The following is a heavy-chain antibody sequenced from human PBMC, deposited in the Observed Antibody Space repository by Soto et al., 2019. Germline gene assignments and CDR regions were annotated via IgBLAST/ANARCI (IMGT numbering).Heavy chain of an antibody. Sequence: GGSPRLSCAASGFTFSSYAVPWVRQAPGKGLEWVSVISGSGGSTYFADSVKGRFTISRDNSKNTLYLQMSSLRAEDTALYYCAKDSGRFSFDALDIWGQGTMVTVSS. V-gene: IGHV3-23*01. CDR2: ISGSGGST. D-gene: IGHD1-26*01. J-gene: IGHJ3*02. CDR1: GFTFSSYA. CDR3: AKDSGRFSFDALDI.